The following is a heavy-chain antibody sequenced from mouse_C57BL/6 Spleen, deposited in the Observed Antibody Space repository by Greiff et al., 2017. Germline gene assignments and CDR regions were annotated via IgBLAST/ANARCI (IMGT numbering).Heavy chain of an antibody. J-gene: IGHJ2*01. CDR3: ARDMGLYGNYDYFDD. Sequence: LQQSGAELVRPGASVKMSCKASGYTFTSYNMHWVKQTPRQGLEWIGAIYPGNGDTSYNQKFKGKATLTVDKSSSTAYMQLSSLTSEDSAVYFCARDMGLYGNYDYFDDWGQGTTLTVSS. CDR1: GYTFTSYN. V-gene: IGHV1-12*01. D-gene: IGHD2-1*01. CDR2: IYPGNGDT.